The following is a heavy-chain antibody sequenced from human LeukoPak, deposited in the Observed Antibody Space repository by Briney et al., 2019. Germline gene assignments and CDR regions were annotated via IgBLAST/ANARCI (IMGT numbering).Heavy chain of an antibody. CDR2: ISWNSGSI. D-gene: IGHD6-19*01. CDR1: GFTFDDYA. V-gene: IGHV3-9*03. J-gene: IGHJ2*01. Sequence: PGGSLRLSCAASGFTFDDYAMHWVRQAPGKGLEWVSGISWNSGSIGYADSVKGRFTISRDNAKNSLYLQMNSLRAEDMALYYCAKDMYSSFRDTSGYFDLWGRGTLVTVSS. CDR3: AKDMYSSFRDTSGYFDL.